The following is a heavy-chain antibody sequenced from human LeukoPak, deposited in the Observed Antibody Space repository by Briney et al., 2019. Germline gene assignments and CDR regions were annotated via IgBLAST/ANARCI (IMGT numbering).Heavy chain of an antibody. Sequence: GASLKVSCTASGYTFSGYYMHWVRQAPGQGLEWMGWINPNSGGTKYAQKFQGRVTMTRDTSISTAYMELSRLRGDTAVYYWATEVTDWGQGALVTVSS. D-gene: IGHD5-18*01. CDR3: ATEVTD. CDR2: INPNSGGT. V-gene: IGHV1-2*02. CDR1: GYTFSGYY. J-gene: IGHJ4*02.